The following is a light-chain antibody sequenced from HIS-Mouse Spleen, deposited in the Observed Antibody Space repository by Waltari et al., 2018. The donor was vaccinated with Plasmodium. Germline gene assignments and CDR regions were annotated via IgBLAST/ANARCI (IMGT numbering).Light chain of an antibody. J-gene: IGLJ3*02. V-gene: IGLV3-10*01. CDR1: ALPTNY. Sequence: SYALTPPPSVSVSPGPPATLTCTGDALPTNYAYWYQQKSGQAPVLVIYEDSKRPSGIPERFSGSSSGTMATLTISGAQVEDEADYYCYSTDSSGNHRVFGGGTKLTVL. CDR2: EDS. CDR3: YSTDSSGNHRV.